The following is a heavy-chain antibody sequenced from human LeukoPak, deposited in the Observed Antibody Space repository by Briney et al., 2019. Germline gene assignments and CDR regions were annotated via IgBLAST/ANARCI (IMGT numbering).Heavy chain of an antibody. CDR3: ARSIVDYNWFDP. Sequence: ASVKVSCKASGYTFTSYGISWVRQAPGQGLEWMGWISAYNGNTNYAQKLQGRVTMTIDTSTSTAYMELRSLRSDDTAVYYCARSIVDYNWFDPWGQGTLVTVSS. D-gene: IGHD2-15*01. CDR1: GYTFTSYG. CDR2: ISAYNGNT. V-gene: IGHV1-18*01. J-gene: IGHJ5*02.